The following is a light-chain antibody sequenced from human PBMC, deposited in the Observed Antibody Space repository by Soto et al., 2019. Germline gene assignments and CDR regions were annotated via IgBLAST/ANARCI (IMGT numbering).Light chain of an antibody. Sequence: EIVLTQSPGTLSLSPGERATLSCSASQSLSSTYLAWYQQIPGQAPRVLIYVASSRATGIPDRFSGSGPLSDFTLTNTRLETDDFAIYYCEQDDSSTLTFGGGTKVEGK. CDR2: VAS. CDR3: EQDDSSTLT. J-gene: IGKJ4*01. V-gene: IGKV3-20*01. CDR1: QSLSSTY.